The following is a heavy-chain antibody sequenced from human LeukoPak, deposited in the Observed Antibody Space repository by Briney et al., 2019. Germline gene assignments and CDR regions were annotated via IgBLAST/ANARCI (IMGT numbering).Heavy chain of an antibody. CDR3: ARERDSYGPFDY. CDR1: GFTVSSNY. V-gene: IGHV3-66*01. CDR2: IYSGGDT. J-gene: IGHJ4*02. D-gene: IGHD5-18*01. Sequence: PGGSLRLSCAASGFTVSSNYMNWVRQAPGKGLEWVSVIYSGGDTYYADSVKGRFTISRDNSKNTLYLQMNGLRAEDTAVYYCARERDSYGPFDYWGQGTLVTVSS.